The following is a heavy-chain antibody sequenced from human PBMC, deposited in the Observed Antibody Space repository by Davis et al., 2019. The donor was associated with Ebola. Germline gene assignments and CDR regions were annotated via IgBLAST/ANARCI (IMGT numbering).Heavy chain of an antibody. CDR2: ISSGGDDR. Sequence: GESLKISCAASGFTFYRYEMNWVRQAPGKGLEWIAFISSGGDDRYYADSVRGRFTVSRDNAKYSLFLQLNSLRDEDTAQYYCARDAEDGSGNWFFDFRGRGALVTVSS. J-gene: IGHJ2*01. V-gene: IGHV3-48*03. CDR1: GFTFYRYE. D-gene: IGHD5-24*01. CDR3: ARDAEDGSGNWFFDF.